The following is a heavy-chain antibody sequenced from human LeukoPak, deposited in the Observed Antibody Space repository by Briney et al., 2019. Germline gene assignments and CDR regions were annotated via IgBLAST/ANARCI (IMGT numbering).Heavy chain of an antibody. Sequence: GGSLRLSCAASGFTFSNYEMNWVRQAPGKGLEWVSLISWDGGSTYYADSVKGRFTISRDNSKNSLYLQMNSLRAEDTALYYCAKDSGYCTNGVCNEFDYWGQGTTVTVSS. CDR2: ISWDGGST. D-gene: IGHD2-8*01. CDR1: GFTFSNYE. V-gene: IGHV3-43D*03. J-gene: IGHJ4*03. CDR3: AKDSGYCTNGVCNEFDY.